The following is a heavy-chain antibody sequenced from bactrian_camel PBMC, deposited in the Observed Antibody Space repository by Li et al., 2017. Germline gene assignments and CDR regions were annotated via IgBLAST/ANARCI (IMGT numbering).Heavy chain of an antibody. CDR1: GFTFDDYA. V-gene: IGHV3S66*01. CDR2: LGVDGST. J-gene: IGHJ4*01. D-gene: IGHD4*01. Sequence: VQLVESGGGSVQVGETLRLSCTASGFTFDDYAMAWYRQAPGNECEFVSSLGVDGSTTSADSVKGRFTASLDAAKNTLYLQMNSLKPEDTAMCYCAANLHLYYDEYEPGPRKNYWARGPRSPSP.